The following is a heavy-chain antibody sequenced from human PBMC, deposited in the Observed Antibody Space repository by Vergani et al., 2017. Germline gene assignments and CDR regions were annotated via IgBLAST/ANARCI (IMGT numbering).Heavy chain of an antibody. Sequence: QVQLQESGPGLVKPPETLSLTYSVSGYSIGSGFYWAWIRQSPGEGLQWLTSIHNRGKTYHNPSLKSRVSVSLDTSKNRFSLNLTSVTATDTAVYYCARSQGDYWYFDLWGPGSLVTVSS. CDR2: IHNRGKT. V-gene: IGHV4-38-2*01. CDR1: GYSIGSGFY. D-gene: IGHD2-21*01. CDR3: ARSQGDYWYFDL. J-gene: IGHJ2*01.